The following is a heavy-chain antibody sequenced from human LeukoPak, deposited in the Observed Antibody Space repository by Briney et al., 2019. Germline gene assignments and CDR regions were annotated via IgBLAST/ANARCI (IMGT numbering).Heavy chain of an antibody. J-gene: IGHJ6*02. V-gene: IGHV1-2*02. D-gene: IGHD2-2*01. CDR2: INPNSGGT. CDR3: ARDFGSSTSSYGMDV. Sequence: GASVKVSCKASGYTFTGYYMHWVRQAPGQGLEWMGWINPNSGGTNYAQKFQGRVTMTRDTSISTAYMELSRLRSEDTAVYYCARDFGSSTSSYGMDVWGQGTTVTVSS. CDR1: GYTFTGYY.